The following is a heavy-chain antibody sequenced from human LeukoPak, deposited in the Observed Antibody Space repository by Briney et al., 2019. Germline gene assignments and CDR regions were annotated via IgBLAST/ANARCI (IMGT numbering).Heavy chain of an antibody. V-gene: IGHV1-69*06. CDR3: ARLGTVTTSSNWFDP. CDR2: IIPIFGTA. J-gene: IGHJ5*02. D-gene: IGHD4-17*01. CDR1: GGTFSSYA. Sequence: GASVKVSCKASGGTFSSYAISWVRQAPGQGLEWMGGIIPIFGTANYAQKFQGRVTITADKSTSTAYMELSSLRSEDTAVYYCARLGTVTTSSNWFDPWGQGTLVTVSS.